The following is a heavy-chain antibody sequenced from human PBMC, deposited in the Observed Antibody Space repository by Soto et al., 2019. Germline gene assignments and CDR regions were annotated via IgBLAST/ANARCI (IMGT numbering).Heavy chain of an antibody. CDR1: GYSFTSYW. CDR2: IDASGSYT. V-gene: IGHV5-10-1*01. D-gene: IGHD2-21*02. Sequence: PGEALKISCKGAGYSFTSYWISWVRQMAGKGLGWVGRIDASGSYTNYSPSLQGHVIISADKSISTAYLQWSSLKASDTAMYYCVRVVVVTAISAFDIWGQGTMVTVSS. J-gene: IGHJ3*02. CDR3: VRVVVVTAISAFDI.